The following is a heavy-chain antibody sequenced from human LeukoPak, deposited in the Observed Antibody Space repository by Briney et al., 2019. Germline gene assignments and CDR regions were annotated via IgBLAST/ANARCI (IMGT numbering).Heavy chain of an antibody. CDR3: ARLVYVWAFDV. CDR1: GFTFSSYA. J-gene: IGHJ3*01. D-gene: IGHD1-14*01. Sequence: GSLRLSCAASGFTFSSYAMSWVRQPPGKGLECIGYIYYSGSTNYNPSLKSRVTISVDTSKNQFTLRLSSVTAADTAVYYCARLVYVWAFDVWGQGTMVTVSS. CDR2: IYYSGST. V-gene: IGHV4-59*08.